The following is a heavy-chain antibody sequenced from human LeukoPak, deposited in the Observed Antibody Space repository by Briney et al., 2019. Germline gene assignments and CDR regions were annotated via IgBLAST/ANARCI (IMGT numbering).Heavy chain of an antibody. CDR3: ARGFAPNWFDP. CDR2: IYTSGGT. J-gene: IGHJ5*02. V-gene: IGHV4-4*07. Sequence: PSETLSLTCTVSGGSISSYYWSWIRQPAGKGLEWIWRIYTSGGTTYNPSLKSRVTMSVDTPKNQFSLKRSSVTAADTAVYYCARGFAPNWFDPWGQGTLVTVSS. CDR1: GGSISSYY. D-gene: IGHD3-10*01.